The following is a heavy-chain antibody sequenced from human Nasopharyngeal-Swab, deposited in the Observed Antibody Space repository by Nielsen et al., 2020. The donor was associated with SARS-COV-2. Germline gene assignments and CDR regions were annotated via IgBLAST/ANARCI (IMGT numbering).Heavy chain of an antibody. Sequence: SLKISCAASGFGFSRYSMNWVRQAPGKGLEWVSFISSTSSTIYYADSVKGRFTISRDNAKNSLYLQMNSLRAEDTAVYYCAREGVDSASDYSEPFDIWGQGTMVTVSS. J-gene: IGHJ3*02. CDR3: AREGVDSASDYSEPFDI. CDR1: GFGFSRYS. V-gene: IGHV3-48*01. CDR2: ISSTSSTI. D-gene: IGHD5-12*01.